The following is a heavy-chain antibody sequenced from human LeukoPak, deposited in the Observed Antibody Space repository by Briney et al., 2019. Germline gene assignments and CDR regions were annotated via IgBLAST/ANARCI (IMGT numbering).Heavy chain of an antibody. J-gene: IGHJ3*02. Sequence: PGGSLRLSCAASGFTFDDHAMHWVRQAPGKGLEWVAVISYDGSNKYYADSVKGRFTISRDNSKNTLYLQMNSLRAEDTAVYYCARMGNYYDSSGYNVGGAFDIWGQGTMVTVSS. CDR3: ARMGNYYDSSGYNVGGAFDI. CDR2: ISYDGSNK. CDR1: GFTFDDHA. D-gene: IGHD3-22*01. V-gene: IGHV3-30-3*01.